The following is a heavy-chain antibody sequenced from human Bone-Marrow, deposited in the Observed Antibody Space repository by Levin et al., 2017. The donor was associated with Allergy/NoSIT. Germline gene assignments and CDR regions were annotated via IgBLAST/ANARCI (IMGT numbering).Heavy chain of an antibody. CDR2: INSDGSST. CDR3: ARDKGGIVGANNNFDY. Sequence: GGSLRLSCAASGFTFSSYWMHWVRQAPGKGLVWVSRINSDGSSTSYADSVKGRFTISRDNAKNTLYLQMNSLRAEDTAVYYCARDKGGIVGANNNFDYWGQGTLVTVSS. D-gene: IGHD1-26*01. V-gene: IGHV3-74*01. CDR1: GFTFSSYW. J-gene: IGHJ4*02.